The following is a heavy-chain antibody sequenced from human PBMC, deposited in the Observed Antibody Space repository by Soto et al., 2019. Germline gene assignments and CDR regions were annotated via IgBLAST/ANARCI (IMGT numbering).Heavy chain of an antibody. CDR3: ARAATYRDSSAYYDVFDI. CDR1: GFTFGHYW. V-gene: IGHV3-7*05. J-gene: IGHJ3*02. D-gene: IGHD3-22*01. CDR2: LRRDVGEE. Sequence: DVQLMESGGGLVQPGGSLRLSCVGSGFTFGHYWMTWVRQAPGKGLEWVANLRRDVGEEHYVDSVKGRFSVSRDNAKESLYLQMNSLRIEDTAMYYCARAATYRDSSAYYDVFDIWGQGTVVTVSS.